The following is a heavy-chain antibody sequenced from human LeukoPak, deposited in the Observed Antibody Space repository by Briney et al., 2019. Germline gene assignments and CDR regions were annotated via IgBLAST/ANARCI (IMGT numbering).Heavy chain of an antibody. CDR2: TYYRSKWYN. D-gene: IGHD3-10*01. V-gene: IGHV6-1*01. Sequence: SQTLSLTCAISGDSVSSNSAAWNWIRQSPSRGLEWLGRTYYRSKWYNDYAASVKSRITINPDTSKNQFSLQLNSVTPEDTAVYYCARSYESSTYYYGSGSYSFFDYWGQGTLVTVSS. CDR1: GDSVSSNSAA. CDR3: ARSYESSTYYYGSGSYSFFDY. J-gene: IGHJ4*02.